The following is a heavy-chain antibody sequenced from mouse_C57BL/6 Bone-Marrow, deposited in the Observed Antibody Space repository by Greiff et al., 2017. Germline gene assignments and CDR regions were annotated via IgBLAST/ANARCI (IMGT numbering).Heavy chain of an antibody. D-gene: IGHD1-1*01. CDR3: AREDYYGSMFAY. V-gene: IGHV5-6*01. CDR1: GFTFSSYG. J-gene: IGHJ3*01. Sequence: EVQLVESGGDLVKPGGSLKLSCAASGFTFSSYGMSWVRQTPDKRLEWVATISSGGSYTYYPDSVKGRFTISRDNAKNTLYLQMRSLKSEDTAMDYCAREDYYGSMFAYWGQGTLVTVSA. CDR2: ISSGGSYT.